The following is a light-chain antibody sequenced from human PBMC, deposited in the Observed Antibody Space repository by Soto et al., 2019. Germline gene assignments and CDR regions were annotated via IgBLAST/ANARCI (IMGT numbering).Light chain of an antibody. V-gene: IGKV1-27*01. Sequence: DIQMTQSPSSLAASVGDRGTISCRASQGFSNSLAWYQQKPGKVHTLLIYGGSILQSGVPSRFSGSGSRTEFTLTISSLQSEDVTTYYCQKYDSAPLTVRGGTKDQIK. J-gene: IGKJ4*01. CDR2: GGS. CDR1: QGFSNS. CDR3: QKYDSAPLT.